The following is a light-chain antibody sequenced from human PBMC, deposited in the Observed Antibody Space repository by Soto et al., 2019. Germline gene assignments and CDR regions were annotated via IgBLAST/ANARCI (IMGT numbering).Light chain of an antibody. CDR3: QQYDTYST. CDR1: QSISSW. V-gene: IGKV1-5*03. J-gene: IGKJ1*01. CDR2: KAS. Sequence: DIQMTQSPSTLSASVGDRVTITCRASQSISSWLAWYQQKPGKAPKLLISKASTLANGVPSRFSGSGSGTEFTLPISSLQPDDFATYFSQQYDTYSTFGQGTKVDVK.